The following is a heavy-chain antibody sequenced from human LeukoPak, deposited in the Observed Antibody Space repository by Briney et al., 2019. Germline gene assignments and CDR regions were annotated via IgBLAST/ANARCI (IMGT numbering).Heavy chain of an antibody. V-gene: IGHV3-74*01. CDR2: INSDGSTT. CDR3: ARPPTGFDS. CDR1: GFTFSSYW. J-gene: IGHJ4*02. Sequence: GGSLRLSCTASGFTFSSYWMHWVRQAPGKGLVWVSRINSDGSTTTYADSVKGRFTISRDNAKNTLYLQMNSLRVEDTAVYYCARPPTGFDSWGQGTLVTVSS.